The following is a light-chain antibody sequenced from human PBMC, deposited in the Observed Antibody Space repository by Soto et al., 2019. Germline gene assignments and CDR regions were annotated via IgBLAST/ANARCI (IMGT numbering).Light chain of an antibody. CDR3: SSYAGDTTSDVV. CDR2: EGS. V-gene: IGLV2-23*01. Sequence: QSALTQPASVSGSPGQSITISCTGTSSDVGSYNLVSWYQQHPGKAPKLLIYEGSKRPSGVSNRFSGSKSGSMASLTVSGLQAEDEADYYCSSYAGDTTSDVVFGGGTKLTVL. CDR1: SSDVGSYNL. J-gene: IGLJ2*01.